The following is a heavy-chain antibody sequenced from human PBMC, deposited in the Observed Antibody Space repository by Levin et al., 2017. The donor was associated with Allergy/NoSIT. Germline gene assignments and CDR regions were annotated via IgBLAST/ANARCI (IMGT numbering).Heavy chain of an antibody. Sequence: GGSLRLSCAASGFTFINAWMSWVRQAPGKGLEWVGRIKRETNGGTTDYAAPVKGRFTISRDDSKNTLYLPMNSLKTEDTAVYYCTTSECQLLAPSGSIQAPPGWGEGTLVTVSS. CDR3: TTSECQLLAPSGSIQAPPG. CDR1: GFTFINAW. D-gene: IGHD2-2*01. J-gene: IGHJ4*02. V-gene: IGHV3-15*01. CDR2: IKRETNGGTT.